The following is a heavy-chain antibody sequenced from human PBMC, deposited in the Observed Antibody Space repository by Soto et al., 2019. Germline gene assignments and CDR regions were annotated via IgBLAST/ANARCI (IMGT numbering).Heavy chain of an antibody. CDR2: IWYDGSNK. V-gene: IGHV3-33*06. Sequence: QVQLVESGGGVVQPGRSLRLSCAASGFTFSSYGMHWVRQAPGKGLEWVAVIWYDGSNKYYADSVKGRFTISRDNSKNTLYLQMNSLRAEHTAVYYCAKPSFGGVIVNDAFDIWGQGTMVTVSS. D-gene: IGHD3-16*02. CDR1: GFTFSSYG. J-gene: IGHJ3*02. CDR3: AKPSFGGVIVNDAFDI.